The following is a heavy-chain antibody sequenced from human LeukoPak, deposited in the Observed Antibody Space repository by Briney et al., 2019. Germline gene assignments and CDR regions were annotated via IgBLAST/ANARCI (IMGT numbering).Heavy chain of an antibody. Sequence: PGGSLRLSCAASGFTFNIYNMNWVRQAPGKGLEWVSYISSSNSTIYYADSVKGRFTISRDSAKTSLFLQMNSLRGEDTAVYYCARAYSSSSGRDAFDSWGLGTLVTVSS. J-gene: IGHJ3*02. CDR3: ARAYSSSSGRDAFDS. CDR2: ISSSNSTI. V-gene: IGHV3-48*01. CDR1: GFTFNIYN. D-gene: IGHD6-6*01.